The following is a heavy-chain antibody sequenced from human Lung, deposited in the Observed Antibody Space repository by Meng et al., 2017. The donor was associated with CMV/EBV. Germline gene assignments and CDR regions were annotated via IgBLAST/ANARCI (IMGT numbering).Heavy chain of an antibody. CDR2: IYFSGIT. CDR1: GGSISSGGFY. V-gene: IGHV4-30-4*01. Sequence: QVQLRGLGPGLVKPSQILSLTCAVSGGSISSGGFYWSWIRQPPGKGLEWIGYIYFSGITYYNPSLQSRLTISVDTSKNQFSLELASVTAADTAVYFCARSGGYFFDFWGQGTLVTVSS. CDR3: ARSGGYFFDF. J-gene: IGHJ4*02. D-gene: IGHD3-22*01.